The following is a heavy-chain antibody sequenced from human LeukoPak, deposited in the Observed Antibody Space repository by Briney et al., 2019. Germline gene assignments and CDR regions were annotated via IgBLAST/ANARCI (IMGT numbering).Heavy chain of an antibody. CDR1: GGSIRDYY. J-gene: IGHJ5*01. CDR3: ARQAVMGATRWFDS. CDR2: IYYSGST. D-gene: IGHD1-26*01. Sequence: SETLSLTCTVSGGSIRDYYWNWIRQSPGKGLEWIGCIYYSGSTNYNPSLKSRVTISVDTSKNQFSLKLSSVTAADTAVYYCARQAVMGATRWFDSWGQGTLVTVSS. V-gene: IGHV4-59*08.